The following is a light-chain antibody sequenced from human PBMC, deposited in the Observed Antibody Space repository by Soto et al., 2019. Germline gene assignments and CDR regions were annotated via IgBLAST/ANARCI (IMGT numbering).Light chain of an antibody. V-gene: IGKV3-11*01. CDR1: QSVSSY. CDR3: QQRSHWPRT. Sequence: EIVLTQSPATLSLSPGERATLSCRASQSVSSYLAWYQQKPGQAPRLLIYDASNRATVIPARFSGSGSGTDFNLTISSLEPEDFAVYYCQQRSHWPRTFGQGTKVEIK. CDR2: DAS. J-gene: IGKJ1*01.